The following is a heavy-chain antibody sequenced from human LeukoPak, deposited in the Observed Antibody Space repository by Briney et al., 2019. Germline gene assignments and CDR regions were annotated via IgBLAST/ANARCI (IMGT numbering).Heavy chain of an antibody. Sequence: GESLKISCKGSGYSFTSYWIGWVRQMPGKGLEWMGIIYPGDSDTRYSPSFQGQVTISADKSISTAYLQWSSLKASDTAMYYCASTNLLGYCSSTSCDFDYWGQGTPVTVSS. D-gene: IGHD2-2*01. CDR3: ASTNLLGYCSSTSCDFDY. CDR2: IYPGDSDT. V-gene: IGHV5-51*01. J-gene: IGHJ4*02. CDR1: GYSFTSYW.